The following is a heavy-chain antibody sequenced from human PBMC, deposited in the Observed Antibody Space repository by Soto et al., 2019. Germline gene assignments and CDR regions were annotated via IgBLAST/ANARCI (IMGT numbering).Heavy chain of an antibody. CDR1: GGSISSGDYY. CDR3: ARVARDSSDVFEI. CDR2: IYYSGSA. Sequence: SETLSLTCTVSGGSISSGDYYWSWIRQPPGKGLEWIGYIYYSGSAHYNPSLKSRVTISVDMSKNQFSLKLSSVPAADTAVYYCARVARDSSDVFEIWGQGTMVTVSS. D-gene: IGHD3-22*01. V-gene: IGHV4-30-4*01. J-gene: IGHJ3*02.